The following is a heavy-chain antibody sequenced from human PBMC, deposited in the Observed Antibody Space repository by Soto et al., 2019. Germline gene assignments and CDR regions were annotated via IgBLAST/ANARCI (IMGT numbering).Heavy chain of an antibody. CDR3: ATSNWNFFDY. V-gene: IGHV3-33*03. Sequence: QVQLVEPGGGVVQPGGSLRLSCAASGFSFSSYGMHWVRQAPGKGLEWVAVIWNDSSNKLYPDSVRGRFTISRDNSKSTLFLQMNSLRAEDTAVYYCATSNWNFFDYWGQGALVTVSS. J-gene: IGHJ4*02. D-gene: IGHD1-20*01. CDR2: IWNDSSNK. CDR1: GFSFSSYG.